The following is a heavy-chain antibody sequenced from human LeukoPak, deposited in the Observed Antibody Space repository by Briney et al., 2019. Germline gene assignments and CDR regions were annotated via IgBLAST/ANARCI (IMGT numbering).Heavy chain of an antibody. J-gene: IGHJ6*03. CDR1: GGSFSGYY. CDR3: ARVAARTEYYYYMDV. CDR2: INHSGST. V-gene: IGHV4-34*01. Sequence: SQTLSLTCAVYGGSFSGYYWSWIRQPPGKGLEWIGEINHSGSTNYNPSLKSRVTISVDTSKNQFSLKLSSVTAADTAVYYCARVAARTEYYYYMDVWGKGTTVTVSS. D-gene: IGHD6-6*01.